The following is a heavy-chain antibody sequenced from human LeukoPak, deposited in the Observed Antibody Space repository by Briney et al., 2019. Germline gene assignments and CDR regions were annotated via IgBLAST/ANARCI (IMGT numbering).Heavy chain of an antibody. V-gene: IGHV1-8*01. Sequence: GASVKVSCKASGYTFTSYDINWVRQATGQGLEWMGWTNPNSGNTGYAQKFQGRVTMTRNTSISTAYMELSSLRSEDTAVYYCARGKAHCSSTSCYGGWFDPWGQGTLVTVSS. CDR2: TNPNSGNT. J-gene: IGHJ5*02. D-gene: IGHD2-2*01. CDR1: GYTFTSYD. CDR3: ARGKAHCSSTSCYGGWFDP.